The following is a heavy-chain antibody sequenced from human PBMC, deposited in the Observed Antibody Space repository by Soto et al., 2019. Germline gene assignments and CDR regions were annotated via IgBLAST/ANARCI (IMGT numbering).Heavy chain of an antibody. CDR1: GFSLSTSGVG. Sequence: QITLKESGPTLVKPTQTLTLTCTFSGFSLSTSGVGVGWIRQPPGKALEWLALIYWDDDKRNSPSLKSRLTTTKHTPNNHVVPTMANMDPVDTATYYCAHRVDTAIPSPKYYLDYWGQGTLVTVSS. D-gene: IGHD5-18*01. CDR3: AHRVDTAIPSPKYYLDY. CDR2: IYWDDDK. J-gene: IGHJ4*02. V-gene: IGHV2-5*02.